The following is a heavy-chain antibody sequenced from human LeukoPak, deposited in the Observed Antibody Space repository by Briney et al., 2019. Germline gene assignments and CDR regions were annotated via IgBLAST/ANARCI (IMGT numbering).Heavy chain of an antibody. D-gene: IGHD5-18*01. V-gene: IGHV4-38-2*02. CDR3: ARLGGNSYGSYYFDY. J-gene: IGHJ4*02. Sequence: SETLSLTCTVSGYSISSTYYWGWIRQPPGKGLEWIGSINDGGSTYYDPSRKSRVTISVDTSNNQFSLKVISVTAADTAVYYCARLGGNSYGSYYFDYGGQGTLVTASP. CDR1: GYSISSTYY. CDR2: INDGGST.